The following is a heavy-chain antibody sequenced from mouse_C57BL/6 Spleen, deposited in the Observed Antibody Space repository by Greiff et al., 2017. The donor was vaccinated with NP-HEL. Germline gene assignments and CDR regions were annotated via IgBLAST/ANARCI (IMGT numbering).Heavy chain of an antibody. D-gene: IGHD2-3*01. Sequence: QVQLQQPGAELVRPGSSVKLSCKASGYTFTSYWMDWVKQRPGQGLEWIGNIYPSDSETHYNQKFKDKATLTVDKSSSTAYMQLSSLTSEDSAVYYCARGDDGYYKDYFDYWGQGTTLTVSS. CDR2: IYPSDSET. CDR3: ARGDDGYYKDYFDY. V-gene: IGHV1-61*01. CDR1: GYTFTSYW. J-gene: IGHJ2*01.